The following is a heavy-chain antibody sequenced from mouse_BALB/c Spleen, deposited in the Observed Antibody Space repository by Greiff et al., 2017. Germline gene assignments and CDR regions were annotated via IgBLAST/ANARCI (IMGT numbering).Heavy chain of an antibody. J-gene: IGHJ2*01. V-gene: IGHV1S127*01. Sequence: QVQQQQPGAELVKPGASVKMSCKASGYTFTSYWMHWVKQRPGQGLEWIGTIDPSDSYTSYNQKFKGKATLTVDTSSSTAYMQLSSLTSEDSAVYYCTREGYFDYWGQGTTLTVSS. CDR1: GYTFTSYW. CDR3: TREGYFDY. CDR2: IDPSDSYT.